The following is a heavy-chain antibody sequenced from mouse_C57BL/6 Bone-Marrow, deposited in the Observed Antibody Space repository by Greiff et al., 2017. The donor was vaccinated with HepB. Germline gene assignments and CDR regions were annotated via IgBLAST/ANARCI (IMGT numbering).Heavy chain of an antibody. Sequence: EVQLQQSGAELVRPGASVKLSCTASGFNIKDDYMHWVKQMPEQGLEWIGWIDPENGDTEYASKFQGKAPITADTSSNTAYLQLSTLTSEDTAVYYCTTLFFSSPYYFDYWGQGTTLTVSS. CDR3: TTLFFSSPYYFDY. CDR1: GFNIKDDY. CDR2: IDPENGDT. V-gene: IGHV14-4*01. J-gene: IGHJ2*01. D-gene: IGHD1-3*01.